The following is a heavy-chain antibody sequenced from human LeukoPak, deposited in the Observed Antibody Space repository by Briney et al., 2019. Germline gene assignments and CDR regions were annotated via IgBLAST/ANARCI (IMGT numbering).Heavy chain of an antibody. CDR1: GGSFSGYY. Sequence: SETLSLTCAVYGGSFSGYYWSWIRQPPGKGLEWIGEINHSGSTNYNPSLKSRVTISVDTSKSQFSLKLSSVTAADTAVYYCAREGARSGSYSWGQGTLVTVSS. V-gene: IGHV4-34*01. D-gene: IGHD1-26*01. CDR2: INHSGST. J-gene: IGHJ4*02. CDR3: AREGARSGSYS.